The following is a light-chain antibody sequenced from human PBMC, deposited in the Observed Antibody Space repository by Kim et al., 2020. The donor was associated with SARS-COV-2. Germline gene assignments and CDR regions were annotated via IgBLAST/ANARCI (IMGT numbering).Light chain of an antibody. J-gene: IGLJ2*01. Sequence: SSELTQDPAVSVALGQTVRITCQGGSLKSYFVSWYQQKPGQAPVLVFHAINTRPSGIPDRFSASSSGNAAFLTITGAQAGDEAVYYCNSRCSHGPYGVFG. V-gene: IGLV3-19*01. CDR3: NSRCSHGPYGV. CDR2: AIN. CDR1: SLKSYF.